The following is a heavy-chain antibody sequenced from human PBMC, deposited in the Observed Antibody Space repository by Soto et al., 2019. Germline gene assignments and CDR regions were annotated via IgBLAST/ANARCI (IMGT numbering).Heavy chain of an antibody. V-gene: IGHV4-59*02. CDR1: GGSVKSSG. CDR3: ARDHDSSGYYGWFDY. J-gene: IGHJ4*02. Sequence: SWTVSGGSVKSSGGGWIGEHPGKGLEWIGYIYYSGSTNYNPSLKSRVTISVDTSKNQFSLKLSSVTAADTAVYYCARDHDSSGYYGWFDYWGQGTLVTVPS. CDR2: IYYSGST. D-gene: IGHD3-22*01.